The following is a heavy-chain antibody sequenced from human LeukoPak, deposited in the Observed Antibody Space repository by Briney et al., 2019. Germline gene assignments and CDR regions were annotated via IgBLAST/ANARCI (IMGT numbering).Heavy chain of an antibody. J-gene: IGHJ3*02. V-gene: IGHV3-48*03. Sequence: GGSLRLSCAASGFTFNSYELYWVRQAPGKGLEWVSYISSGGTTIKYADSVKGQFTISRDDAKKSLYLQMNSLRAEDTAIYYCGAGRQFVGAFDIWGQGTMVTVSS. CDR3: GAGRQFVGAFDI. CDR1: GFTFNSYE. D-gene: IGHD3-10*01. CDR2: ISSGGTTI.